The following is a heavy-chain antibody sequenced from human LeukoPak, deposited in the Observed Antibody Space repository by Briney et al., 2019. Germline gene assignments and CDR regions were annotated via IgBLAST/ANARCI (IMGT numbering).Heavy chain of an antibody. CDR1: GGSFSGYY. CDR2: INHSGST. J-gene: IGHJ4*02. Sequence: SETLSLTCAVYGGSFSGYYWSWIRQPPGKGLEWIGEINHSGSTNYNPSLKSRVTISADTSKNQFSLKLSSVTAADTAVYYCARGRDIAVAGTGPNFDYWGQGTLVTVSS. V-gene: IGHV4-34*01. D-gene: IGHD6-19*01. CDR3: ARGRDIAVAGTGPNFDY.